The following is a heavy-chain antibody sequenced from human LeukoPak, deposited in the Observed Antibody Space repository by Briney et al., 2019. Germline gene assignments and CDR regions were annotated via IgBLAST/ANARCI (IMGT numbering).Heavy chain of an antibody. CDR3: ARDGDYGDYRASDY. J-gene: IGHJ4*02. D-gene: IGHD4-17*01. V-gene: IGHV3-21*01. CDR2: ISSSSSYT. CDR1: GFTFSSYS. Sequence: PGGSLRLSCAASGFTFSSYSMNWVRQAPGKGLEWVSSISSSSSYTYYADSVKGRFTVSRDNAKNSLYLQMNSLRAEDTAVYYCARDGDYGDYRASDYWGQGTLVTVSS.